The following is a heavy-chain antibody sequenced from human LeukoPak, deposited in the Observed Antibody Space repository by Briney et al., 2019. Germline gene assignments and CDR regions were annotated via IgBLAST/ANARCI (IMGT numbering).Heavy chain of an antibody. CDR2: IYYSGST. Sequence: SETLSLTCTVSGGSISSSSYYWGWIRQPPGKGLEWIGSIYYSGSTYYNPSLKSRVTISVDTSKNQFSLKLSSVTAADTAVYYCARDPRSLLYGSGSPAVDYWGQGTLVTVSS. CDR1: GGSISSSSYY. D-gene: IGHD3-10*01. CDR3: ARDPRSLLYGSGSPAVDY. J-gene: IGHJ4*02. V-gene: IGHV4-39*07.